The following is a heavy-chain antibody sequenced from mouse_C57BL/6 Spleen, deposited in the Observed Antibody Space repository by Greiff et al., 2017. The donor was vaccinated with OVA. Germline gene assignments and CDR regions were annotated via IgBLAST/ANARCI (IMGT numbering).Heavy chain of an antibody. D-gene: IGHD1-1*01. J-gene: IGHJ2*01. CDR1: GYSFTSYY. V-gene: IGHV1-66*01. CDR3: ASYYGSSLDY. CDR2: IYPGSGNT. Sequence: VQLVESGPELVKPGASVKISCKASGYSFTSYYIHWVKQRPGQGLEWIGWIYPGSGNTKYNEKFKGKATLTADTSSSTAYMQLSSLTSEDSAVYYCASYYGSSLDYWGQGTTLTVSS.